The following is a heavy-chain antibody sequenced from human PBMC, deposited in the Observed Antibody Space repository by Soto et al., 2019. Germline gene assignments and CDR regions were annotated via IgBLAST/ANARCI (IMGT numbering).Heavy chain of an antibody. J-gene: IGHJ3*02. CDR2: IKQDGSEK. Sequence: GGSLRLYCAASGFTFSSYWMSWVRQAPGKGLEWVANIKQDGSEKYYVDSVKGRFTIYRDNAKNSLYLQMNSLRAEDTAVYYCASGIRYFDWSHRDDAFDIWGQGTMVTVSS. CDR3: ASGIRYFDWSHRDDAFDI. D-gene: IGHD3-9*01. CDR1: GFTFSSYW. V-gene: IGHV3-7*01.